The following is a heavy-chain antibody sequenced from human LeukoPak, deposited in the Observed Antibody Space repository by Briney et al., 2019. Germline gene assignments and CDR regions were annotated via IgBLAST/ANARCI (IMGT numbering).Heavy chain of an antibody. Sequence: GGSLRLSCAASRFTLSSYRMHWVRQAPGKGLVWVSRINTGGSSTNYADSVKGRFTISRDNAMNTLYLQMNNLRAEDTAVYYCASRTGVYWGQGTLVSVSA. J-gene: IGHJ4*02. CDR1: RFTLSSYR. CDR2: INTGGSST. D-gene: IGHD1-14*01. CDR3: ASRTGVY. V-gene: IGHV3-74*01.